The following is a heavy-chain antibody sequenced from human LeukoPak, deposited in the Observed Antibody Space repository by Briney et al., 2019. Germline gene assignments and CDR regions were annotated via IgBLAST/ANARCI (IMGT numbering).Heavy chain of an antibody. CDR1: GYTFTSYG. CDR3: ARVEPLGYCSGGSCLLDY. CDR2: ISAYNGNT. Sequence: APVKVSCKASGYTFTSYGISWVRQAPGQGLEWMGWISAYNGNTNYAQKLQGRVTMTTDTSTSAAYMELRSLRSDDTAVYYCARVEPLGYCSGGSCLLDYWSQGTLVTVSS. V-gene: IGHV1-18*01. J-gene: IGHJ4*02. D-gene: IGHD2-15*01.